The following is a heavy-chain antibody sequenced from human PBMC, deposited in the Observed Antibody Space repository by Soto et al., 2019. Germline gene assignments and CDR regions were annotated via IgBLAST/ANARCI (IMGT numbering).Heavy chain of an antibody. CDR1: GFTFSSYN. CDR2: ISSGTSTI. D-gene: IGHD3-22*01. CDR3: AGDYYDSSGYYYRLPPNY. V-gene: IGHV3-48*02. Sequence: GSLRLSCAASGFTFSSYNMNWVRQAPGKGLEWVSYISSGTSTIYYADSVKGRFTISRDNAKNSLYLQMNSLRDEDTAVYYCAGDYYDSSGYYYRLPPNYWGQGALVTVSS. J-gene: IGHJ4*02.